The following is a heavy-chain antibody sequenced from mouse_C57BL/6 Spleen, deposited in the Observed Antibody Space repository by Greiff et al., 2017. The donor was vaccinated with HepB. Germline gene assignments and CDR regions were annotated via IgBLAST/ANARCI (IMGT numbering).Heavy chain of an antibody. Sequence: QVQLQQPGAELVKPGASVKLSCKASGYTFTSYWMHWVKQRPGQGLEWIGMIHPNSGSTNYNEKFKSKATLTVDKSSSTAYMELSSLTSEDAAVYYCARSEITTRADDWGKGTTLTVAT. CDR2: IHPNSGST. CDR1: GYTFTSYW. D-gene: IGHD2-4*01. J-gene: IGHJ2*01. CDR3: ARSEITTRADD. V-gene: IGHV1-64*01.